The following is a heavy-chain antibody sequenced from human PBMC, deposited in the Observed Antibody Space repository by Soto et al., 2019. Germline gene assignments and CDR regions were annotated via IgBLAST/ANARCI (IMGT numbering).Heavy chain of an antibody. V-gene: IGHV4-39*01. J-gene: IGHJ4*02. CDR2: IYYSGST. CDR1: GGSISSSRSY. Sequence: SETLSLTCTVSGGSISSSRSYWGWIRQPPGKGLGCIGSIYYSGSTYYSPSLKSRVTISVDTSKNQFSLKLSSVTAADTAVYYCARRGLVGATTFDYWGQGTLVTVSS. D-gene: IGHD1-26*01. CDR3: ARRGLVGATTFDY.